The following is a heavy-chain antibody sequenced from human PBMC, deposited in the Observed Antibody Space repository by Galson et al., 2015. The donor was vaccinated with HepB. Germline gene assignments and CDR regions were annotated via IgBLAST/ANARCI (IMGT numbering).Heavy chain of an antibody. CDR3: ARLLNSGAVPID. CDR2: IYYSGNS. J-gene: IGHJ4*02. Sequence: SETLSLTCTVSGGSISSSSYYWGWIRQPPGKGLEWIGSIYYSGNSYYNPSLKSRVAISVDTSKNQFSLKLSSVTAADTAVYYCARLLNSGAVPIDWGQGTLVTVSS. V-gene: IGHV4-39*01. D-gene: IGHD6-19*01. CDR1: GGSISSSSYY.